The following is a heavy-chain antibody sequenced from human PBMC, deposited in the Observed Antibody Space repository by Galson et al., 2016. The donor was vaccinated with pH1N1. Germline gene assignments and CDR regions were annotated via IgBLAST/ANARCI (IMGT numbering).Heavy chain of an antibody. CDR3: ARGNLVPD. J-gene: IGHJ4*02. CDR1: GFTFNSYE. CDR2: INGSSGTIR. V-gene: IGHV3-48*03. Sequence: SLRLSCAASGFTFNSYEMNWFRQAPGKGLEWVSYINGSSGTIRNYADAVKGRFTISRDNAKNSLFLQMNSLRVEDTAIYYCARGNLVPDWGRGTLVTVSS. D-gene: IGHD6-6*01.